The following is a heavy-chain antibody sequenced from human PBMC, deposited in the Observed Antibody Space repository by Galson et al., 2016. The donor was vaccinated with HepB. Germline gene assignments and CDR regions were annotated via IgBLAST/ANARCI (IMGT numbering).Heavy chain of an antibody. CDR1: GFTFSSYG. D-gene: IGHD3-9*01. CDR3: AKKAHILTGPDAFDI. J-gene: IGHJ3*02. CDR2: ISYDGNNK. Sequence: SLRLSCAASGFTFSSYGIHWVRQAPGKGLEWVAVISYDGNNKYYAESVKGRFTISRDNSKNTLYLQMSSLRAEDTAVYYCAKKAHILTGPDAFDIWGQGTMVTVSS. V-gene: IGHV3-30*18.